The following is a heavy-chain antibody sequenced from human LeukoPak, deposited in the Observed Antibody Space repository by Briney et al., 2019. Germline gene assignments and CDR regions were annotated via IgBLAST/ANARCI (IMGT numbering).Heavy chain of an antibody. CDR1: GFTFSSYW. CDR3: AKQGRGYRALGY. CDR2: IKQDGSEK. Sequence: PGGSLRLSCAASGFTFSSYWMSWVRQAPGKGLEWVANIKQDGSEKYYVDSVKGRFTISRDNAKNSLYLQINSLRAEDTAVYYCAKQGRGYRALGYWGQGTLVTVSS. D-gene: IGHD7-27*01. J-gene: IGHJ4*02. V-gene: IGHV3-7*01.